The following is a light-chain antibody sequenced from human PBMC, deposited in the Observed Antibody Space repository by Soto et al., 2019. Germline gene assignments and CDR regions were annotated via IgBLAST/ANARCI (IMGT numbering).Light chain of an antibody. J-gene: IGKJ5*01. CDR1: QSVSSSY. CDR2: ATS. CDR3: QQYGSSPPIT. Sequence: EIVLTQSPGALSLSPGEIATLSCRASQSVSSSYLAWYQQKPGQAPRLRIFATSRRDTGIPDRFSGSASGTDFTLTISRPEPEDFAVYYCQQYGSSPPITFGHGTRREIK. V-gene: IGKV3-20*01.